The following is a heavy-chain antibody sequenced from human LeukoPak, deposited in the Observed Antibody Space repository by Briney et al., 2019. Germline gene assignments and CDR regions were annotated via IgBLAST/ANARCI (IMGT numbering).Heavy chain of an antibody. CDR1: GGSISSGGYY. V-gene: IGHV4-39*07. D-gene: IGHD2-2*01. Sequence: SETLSLTCTVSGGSISSGGYYWSWIRQPPGKGLEWIGSIYYSGSTYYNPSLKSRVTISVDTSKNQFSLKLSSVTAADTAVYYCAVPSRDAFDIWGQGTMVTVSS. J-gene: IGHJ3*02. CDR2: IYYSGST. CDR3: AVPSRDAFDI.